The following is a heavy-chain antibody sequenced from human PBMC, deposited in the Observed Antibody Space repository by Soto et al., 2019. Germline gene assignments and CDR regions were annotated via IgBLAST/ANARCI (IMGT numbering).Heavy chain of an antibody. J-gene: IGHJ3*02. V-gene: IGHV1-2*04. Sequence: QVQLVQSGAEVKKPGASVKVSCKASGYTFTGYYMHWVRQAPGQGLEWRGWINPNRGGTNYAQKVQGWVTMTRDTSISTAYMELSRLRSDDTAVYYCARIGVDYGGNSPNDAFDIWGQGTMVTVSS. CDR1: GYTFTGYY. CDR3: ARIGVDYGGNSPNDAFDI. D-gene: IGHD4-17*01. CDR2: INPNRGGT.